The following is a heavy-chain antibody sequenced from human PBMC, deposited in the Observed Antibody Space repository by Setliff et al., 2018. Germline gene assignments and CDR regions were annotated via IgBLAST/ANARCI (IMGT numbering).Heavy chain of an antibody. D-gene: IGHD3-22*01. Sequence: ASVKVSCKASGYIFTTYGFNWVRQAPGQGLEWMGMISTYTGKTTYAQKFQGRVTMTTDTSTGTGYMELRSLRYDDTAVYYCARDPFRNYDTAPVWFDPWGQGTLVTVSS. CDR3: ARDPFRNYDTAPVWFDP. CDR1: GYIFTTYG. J-gene: IGHJ5*02. V-gene: IGHV1-18*01. CDR2: ISTYTGKT.